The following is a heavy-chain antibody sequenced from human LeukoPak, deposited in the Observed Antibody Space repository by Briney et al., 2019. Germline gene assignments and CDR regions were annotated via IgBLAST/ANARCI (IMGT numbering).Heavy chain of an antibody. Sequence: GSLRLSCAASGFIFNYYFMSWVRPAPGEGLEGVANIKQHGSEKYYVDSVRGRFTISRDNTMNSLYLQMSSLRAEDTAVYYCATDRGWRTSGYYLYYFEYWGQGTLVTFSS. CDR3: ATDRGWRTSGYYLYYFEY. D-gene: IGHD3-3*01. V-gene: IGHV3-7*01. CDR1: GFIFNYYF. CDR2: IKQHGSEK. J-gene: IGHJ4*02.